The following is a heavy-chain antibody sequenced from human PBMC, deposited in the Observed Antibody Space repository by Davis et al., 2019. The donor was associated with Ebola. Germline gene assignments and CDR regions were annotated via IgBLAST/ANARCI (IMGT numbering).Heavy chain of an antibody. J-gene: IGHJ4*02. D-gene: IGHD4-11*01. Sequence: ASVTVSCQASGYTFTHYNIHWLRQAPGQGLEWMGWISAYNGNTNYAQKVQGRVTMTTDTSTSTAYMELRRLRSDDTAVYYCARVESNSHVGFDYWGQGTLVTVSS. V-gene: IGHV1-18*04. CDR1: GYTFTHYN. CDR2: ISAYNGNT. CDR3: ARVESNSHVGFDY.